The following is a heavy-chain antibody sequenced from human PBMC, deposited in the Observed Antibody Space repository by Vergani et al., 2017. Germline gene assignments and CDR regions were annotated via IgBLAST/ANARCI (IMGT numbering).Heavy chain of an antibody. Sequence: VQLVESGGGLVKPGGSLRLSCAASGFTFSSYSMNWVRQAPGKGLEWVAVISYDGSNKYYADSVKGRFTISRDNSKDTLYLQMNSLRAEDTAVYYCAKLGGAPDYWGQGTLVTVSS. D-gene: IGHD3-16*01. V-gene: IGHV3-30*18. J-gene: IGHJ4*02. CDR3: AKLGGAPDY. CDR2: ISYDGSNK. CDR1: GFTFSSYS.